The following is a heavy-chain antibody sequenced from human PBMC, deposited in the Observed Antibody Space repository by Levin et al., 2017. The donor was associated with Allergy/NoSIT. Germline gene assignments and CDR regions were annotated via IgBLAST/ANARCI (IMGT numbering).Heavy chain of an antibody. J-gene: IGHJ4*02. D-gene: IGHD2-2*01. CDR1: GFTFSSYA. V-gene: IGHV3-30*04. CDR3: ARDPIINLVPAAKNPLFDY. Sequence: GESLKISCAASGFTFSSYAMHWVRQAPGKGLEWVAVISYDGSNKYYADSVKGRFTISRDNSKNTLYLQMNSLRAEDTAVYYCARDPIINLVPAAKNPLFDYWGQGTLVTVSS. CDR2: ISYDGSNK.